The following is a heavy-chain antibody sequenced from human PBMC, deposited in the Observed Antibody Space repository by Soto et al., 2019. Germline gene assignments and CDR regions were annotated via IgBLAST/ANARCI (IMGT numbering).Heavy chain of an antibody. Sequence: SETLSLLCMLSGGSMSSYYWSWIRQPPGKGLEWIGYNHYSWITNSNPSLKSRITQSVDTSKNQFSLQLSSVSAADTAVYYCARRPDVAAAGAYYYYMDVWGKGTTVTVSS. CDR2: NHYSWIT. D-gene: IGHD6-13*01. CDR3: ARRPDVAAAGAYYYYMDV. V-gene: IGHV4-59*08. J-gene: IGHJ6*03. CDR1: GGSMSSYY.